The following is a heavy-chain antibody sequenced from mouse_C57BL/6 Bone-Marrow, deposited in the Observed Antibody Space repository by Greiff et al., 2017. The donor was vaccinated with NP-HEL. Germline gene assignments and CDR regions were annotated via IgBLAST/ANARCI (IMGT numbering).Heavy chain of an antibody. V-gene: IGHV1-63*01. D-gene: IGHD1-1*01. CDR1: GYTFTNYW. J-gene: IGHJ1*03. CDR3: ARRGSPYWYFDV. Sequence: QVQMQQSGAELVRPGTSVKMSCKASGYTFTNYWIGWAKQRPGHGLEWIGDIYPGGGYTNYNEKFKGKATLTADKSSSTAYMQFSSLTSEDSAIYYCARRGSPYWYFDVWGTGTTVTVSS. CDR2: IYPGGGYT.